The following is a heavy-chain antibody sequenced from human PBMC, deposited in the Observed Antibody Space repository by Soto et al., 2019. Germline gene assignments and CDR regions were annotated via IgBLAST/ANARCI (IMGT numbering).Heavy chain of an antibody. Sequence: GGSLRHSCAPAAFTFSSYAMHCVRQAPAEGLGRVAVISYVGSNKYYADSVKGRFTISTDNSKNTLYLPMIRLRADEPAVYYCGRGGPWLVMEDNYFDYWGQGTLVTVSS. J-gene: IGHJ4*02. CDR3: GRGGPWLVMEDNYFDY. CDR2: ISYVGSNK. CDR1: AFTFSSYA. D-gene: IGHD6-19*01. V-gene: IGHV3-30-3*01.